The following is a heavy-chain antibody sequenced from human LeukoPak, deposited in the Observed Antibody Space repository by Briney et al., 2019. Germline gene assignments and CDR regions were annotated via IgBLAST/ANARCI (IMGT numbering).Heavy chain of an antibody. CDR3: AGVRIAAAGTASNWFDP. CDR2: IYHSGST. CDR1: GYSISSGYY. Sequence: SETLSLTCAVSGYSISSGYYWGWIRQPPGKGLEWIGSIYHSGSTYYNPSLKSHVTISVDTSKNQFSLKLSSVTAADTAVYYCAGVRIAAAGTASNWFDPWGQGTLVTVSS. J-gene: IGHJ5*02. D-gene: IGHD6-13*01. V-gene: IGHV4-38-2*01.